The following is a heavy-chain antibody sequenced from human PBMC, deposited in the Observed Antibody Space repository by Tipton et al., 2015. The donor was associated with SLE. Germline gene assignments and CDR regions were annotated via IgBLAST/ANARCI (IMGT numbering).Heavy chain of an antibody. CDR2: IYYSGTAH. J-gene: IGHJ4*02. CDR1: GDSITRSSFY. D-gene: IGHD6-19*01. Sequence: TLSLTCTVSGDSITRSSFYWGWIRQPPGKGLEWIGSIYYSGTAHYENPSLKSRVTISLDRSKNHFSLTLNSVTAADTAVYYCAKTTVYSNDWPYFDHWGQGTLVTVSS. CDR3: AKTTVYSNDWPYFDH. V-gene: IGHV4-39*07.